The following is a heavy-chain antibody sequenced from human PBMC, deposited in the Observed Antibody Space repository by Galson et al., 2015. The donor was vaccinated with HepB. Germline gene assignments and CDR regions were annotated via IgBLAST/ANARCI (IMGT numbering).Heavy chain of an antibody. CDR3: ATAPDSSSWYLRYYYYYYMDV. V-gene: IGHV3-7*01. CDR2: IKQDGSEK. J-gene: IGHJ6*03. CDR1: GFTFSSYW. Sequence: SLRLSCAASGFTFSSYWMSWVRQAPGKGLEWVANIKQDGSEKYYVDSVKGRFTISRDNAKNSLYLQMNSLRAEDTAVYYCATAPDSSSWYLRYYYYYYMDVWGKGTTVTVSS. D-gene: IGHD6-13*01.